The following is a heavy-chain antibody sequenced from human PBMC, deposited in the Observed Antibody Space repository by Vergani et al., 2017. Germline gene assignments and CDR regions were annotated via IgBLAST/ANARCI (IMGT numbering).Heavy chain of an antibody. CDR1: GGSINSHNYY. D-gene: IGHD2-15*01. J-gene: IGHJ4*02. V-gene: IGHV4-61*02. Sequence: QVQLQESGPGLVQPSQTLSLTCTVSGGSINSHNYYWSWIRQPAGKGLEWIGRIHTSGSTNYNPSLKSRVTMSEDTSKNQFSLYLTSVTAADTAVYFCSRGSCLGGSCYKPLFYYWGQGILVTVSS. CDR2: IHTSGST. CDR3: SRGSCLGGSCYKPLFYY.